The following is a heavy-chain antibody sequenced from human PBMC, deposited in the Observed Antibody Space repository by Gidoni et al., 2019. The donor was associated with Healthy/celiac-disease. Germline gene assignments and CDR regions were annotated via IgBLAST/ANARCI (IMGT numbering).Heavy chain of an antibody. CDR2: IYYSGST. CDR3: ARLIYDILTGYYWD. J-gene: IGHJ4*02. Sequence: QLQLQESGPGLVKPSETLSLPCTVSGGSISSSSYYWGWIRQPPGKGLEWIGSIYYSGSTYYNPSLKSRVTISVDTSKNQFSLKLSSVTAADTAVYYCARLIYDILTGYYWDWGQGTLVTVSS. D-gene: IGHD3-9*01. V-gene: IGHV4-39*01. CDR1: GGSISSSSYY.